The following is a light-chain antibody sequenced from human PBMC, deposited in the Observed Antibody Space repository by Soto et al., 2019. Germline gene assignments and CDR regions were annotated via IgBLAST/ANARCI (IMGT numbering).Light chain of an antibody. CDR1: QSVSSNF. CDR2: GAS. CDR3: QQYGSSRT. V-gene: IGKV3-20*01. J-gene: IGKJ1*01. Sequence: EIVLTQSPGTLSLSPGERATLSCRASQSVSSNFLAWYQQRPGQAPRLLIYGASSRATGIPDRFSGSGSGTDFTFTISRLEPEDFAVYYCQQYGSSRTFGQGTKVDIK.